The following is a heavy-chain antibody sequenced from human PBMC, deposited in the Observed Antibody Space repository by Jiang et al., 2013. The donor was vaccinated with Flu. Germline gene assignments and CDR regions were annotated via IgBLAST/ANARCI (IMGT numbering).Heavy chain of an antibody. CDR3: ATGIYGYGAFDI. V-gene: IGHV4-39*06. CDR2: IHFVGNT. D-gene: IGHD5-18*01. J-gene: IGHJ3*02. CDR1: GGSITSSSYY. Sequence: GPGLVKPSETLSLTCTVSGGSITSSSYYWGWIRQPPGKGLQWMGSIHFVGNTYDNPSLKSRVTISVDLSKNHFALKLTSLTAADTAVYYCATGIYGYGAFDIWGQGTMVTVSS.